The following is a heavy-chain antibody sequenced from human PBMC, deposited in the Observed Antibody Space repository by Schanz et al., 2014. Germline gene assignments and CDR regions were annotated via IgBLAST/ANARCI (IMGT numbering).Heavy chain of an antibody. D-gene: IGHD2-2*01. CDR3: AKVAPAATCLDA. CDR2: ISDSGDST. Sequence: QVQLVDSGGGLVKPGGSLRLSCAASGFTFSDYYMTWIRQAPGKGLEWVSDISDSGDSTHYADSVKGRFTISRDNAKSSLFLQMNSLSAEDTAVYYCAKVAPAATCLDAWGLGTLVTVSS. V-gene: IGHV3-11*01. CDR1: GFTFSDYY. J-gene: IGHJ5*02.